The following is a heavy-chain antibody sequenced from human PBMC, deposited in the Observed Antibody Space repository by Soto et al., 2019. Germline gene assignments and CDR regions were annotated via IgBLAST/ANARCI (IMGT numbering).Heavy chain of an antibody. CDR1: GYTFTSYG. CDR2: ISAYNGNT. D-gene: IGHD3-3*01. V-gene: IGHV1-18*04. CDR3: ARIRPPGIAVPSGYYGHCDY. Sequence: ASVKVSCTASGYTFTSYGISWVRQAPGQGLEWMGWISAYNGNTNYAQKLQGRVTMTTDTSTSTAYMELRSLRSDDTAVYYCARIRPPGIAVPSGYYGHCDYWGQGTLVTVSS. J-gene: IGHJ4*02.